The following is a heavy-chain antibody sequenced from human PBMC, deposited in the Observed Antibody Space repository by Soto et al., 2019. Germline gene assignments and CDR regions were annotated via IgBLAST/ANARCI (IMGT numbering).Heavy chain of an antibody. CDR1: GYTLTELS. V-gene: IGHV1-24*01. CDR3: ATAPHGTGTIGFLMVPVDY. Sequence: EASVKVSCKVSGYTLTELSMHWVRQAPGKGLEWMGGFDPEDGETIYAQKFQGRVTMTEDTSTDTAYMELSSLRSEDTAVYYCATAPHGTGTIGFLMVPVDYWGQGTLVTVSS. D-gene: IGHD1-7*01. CDR2: FDPEDGET. J-gene: IGHJ4*02.